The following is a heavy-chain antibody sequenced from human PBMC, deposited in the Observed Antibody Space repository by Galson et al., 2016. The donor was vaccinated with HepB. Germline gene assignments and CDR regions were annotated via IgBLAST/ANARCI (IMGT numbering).Heavy chain of an antibody. V-gene: IGHV5-10-1*01. CDR3: ARRTGFGARFDD. Sequence: QSGAEVKKPGESLRISCKGSGYSFTSYYITWVRQMPGKGLEWMGTIDPGDSYTNYSPSFQGHVTISADKSISTAYLQWTSLKASDTAMDYCARRTGFGARFDDWGQVTLVTVSS. D-gene: IGHD3-10*01. J-gene: IGHJ4*02. CDR1: GYSFTSYY. CDR2: IDPGDSYT.